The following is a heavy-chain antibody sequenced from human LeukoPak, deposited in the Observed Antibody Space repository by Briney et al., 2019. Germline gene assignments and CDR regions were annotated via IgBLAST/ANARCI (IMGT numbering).Heavy chain of an antibody. CDR2: INSDGSTT. D-gene: IGHD3-10*01. CDR1: GFTFISYW. Sequence: GSLRLSCAAPGFTFISYWMHWVRQAPGKGLVGGPSINSDGSTTTYADSVKGRFTISRDNAKNMVYLQMNSLRAEDTAVYYCARAFGSGSQVINYFDFWGQGTLVTVSS. CDR3: ARAFGSGSQVINYFDF. V-gene: IGHV3-74*01. J-gene: IGHJ4*02.